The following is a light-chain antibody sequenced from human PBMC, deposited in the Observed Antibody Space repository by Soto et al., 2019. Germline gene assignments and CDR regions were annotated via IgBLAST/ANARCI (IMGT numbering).Light chain of an antibody. Sequence: IQLTQSPSSLSASVGDSVTITCRASQGISRYLSWYQQKSGRAPKLLISAASTLQSGVPARFSGSGSGTDFTLSIINLQPEDFATYYCQQLNTYPVTFGGGTKVEIK. J-gene: IGKJ4*01. CDR2: AAS. CDR3: QQLNTYPVT. V-gene: IGKV1-9*01. CDR1: QGISRY.